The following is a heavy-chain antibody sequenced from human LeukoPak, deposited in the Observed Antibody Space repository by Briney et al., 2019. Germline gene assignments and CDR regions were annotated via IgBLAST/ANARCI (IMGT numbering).Heavy chain of an antibody. J-gene: IGHJ4*02. D-gene: IGHD6-19*01. V-gene: IGHV3-21*04. CDR2: IGSSNLY. Sequence: GGSLRLSCAASGFSFSYYSMIWVRQAPGKGLEWVSSIGSSNLYADSVKGRFTISRDNTKNSLYLQMDGLRAEDTAVYYCARDRGAVAATWFDYWGQGTLVTVSS. CDR3: ARDRGAVAATWFDY. CDR1: GFSFSYYS.